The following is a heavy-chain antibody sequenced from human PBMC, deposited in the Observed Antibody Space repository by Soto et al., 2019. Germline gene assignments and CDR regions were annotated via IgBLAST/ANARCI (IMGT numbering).Heavy chain of an antibody. J-gene: IGHJ4*02. D-gene: IGHD2-21*01. V-gene: IGHV1-18*04. CDR1: GYRFTSFP. CDR3: AREGLEALKNILPYFAN. Sequence: VEVSCRASGYRFTSFPVGWARQAPGQGLEWMGSITSHNGRTEYAQKFQGRVTMTRDTSTSTVYMELKSLRFDDTAVYYCAREGLEALKNILPYFANWGQGSLVPVSS. CDR2: ITSHNGRT.